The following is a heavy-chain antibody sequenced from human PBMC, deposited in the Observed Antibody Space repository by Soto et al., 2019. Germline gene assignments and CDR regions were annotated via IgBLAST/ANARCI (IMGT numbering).Heavy chain of an antibody. J-gene: IGHJ5*02. V-gene: IGHV4-31*03. CDR2: IYYSGST. CDR3: ARNSRVENWFDP. Sequence: TVSGGSISSGGYYWSWIRQHPGKGLEWIGYIYYSGSTYYNPSLKSRVTISVDTSKNQFSLKLSSVTAADTAVYYCARNSRVENWFDPWGQGTLVTVSS. CDR1: GGSISSGGYY. D-gene: IGHD3-3*01.